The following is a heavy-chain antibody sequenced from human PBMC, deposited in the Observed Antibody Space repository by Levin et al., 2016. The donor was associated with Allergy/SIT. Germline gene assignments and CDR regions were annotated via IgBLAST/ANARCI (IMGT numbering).Heavy chain of an antibody. J-gene: IGHJ6*02. CDR3: ATAYSSRMPSIGPRHFYYAFDV. CDR2: MNPDSGNT. Sequence: ASVKVSCKASGYTFVFHDINWVRQAPGQGLEWMGWMNPDSGNTGYAQKFQGRVTMTSNPSISTAYLELNSLNSGDTAVYYCATAYSSRMPSIGPRHFYYAFDVWGQGTTVTVSS. D-gene: IGHD2-8*01. V-gene: IGHV1-8*02. CDR1: GYTFVFHD.